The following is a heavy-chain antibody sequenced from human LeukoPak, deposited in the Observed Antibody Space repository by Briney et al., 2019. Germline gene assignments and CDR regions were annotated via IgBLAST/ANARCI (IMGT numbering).Heavy chain of an antibody. CDR1: GFTFSSYA. J-gene: IGHJ4*02. V-gene: IGHV3-30*04. CDR2: ISYDGSNK. CDR3: AKARGSYSQFDY. D-gene: IGHD1-26*01. Sequence: PGRSLRLSCAASGFTFSSYAMHWVRQAPGKGLEGVAVISYDGSNKYYADSVKGRFTISRDNSKNTLYLQMNSLRAEDTAIYYCAKARGSYSQFDYWGQGTLVTVSS.